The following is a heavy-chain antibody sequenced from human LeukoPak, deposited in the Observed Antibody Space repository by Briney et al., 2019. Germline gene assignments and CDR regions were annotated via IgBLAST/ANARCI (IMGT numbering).Heavy chain of an antibody. CDR1: GYTFTSYY. V-gene: IGHV1-46*01. D-gene: IGHD6-13*01. Sequence: ASVKVSCKASGYTFTSYYMHWVRQAPGQGLEWMGIINPSGGSTSYAQKFQGRVTMTRDTSISTAYMELSRLRSDDAAVYYCARARVYSSSWYGIVDYWGQGTLVTVSS. CDR3: ARARVYSSSWYGIVDY. J-gene: IGHJ4*02. CDR2: INPSGGST.